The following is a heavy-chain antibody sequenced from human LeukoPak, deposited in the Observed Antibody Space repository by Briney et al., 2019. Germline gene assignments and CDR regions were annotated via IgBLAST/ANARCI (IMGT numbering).Heavy chain of an antibody. CDR3: AREGAAGYYFDY. D-gene: IGHD6-13*01. CDR1: GFSFSIYS. Sequence: GGSLRLSCAASGFSFSIYSMNWVRQAPGKGLEWVSSISSSSSYIYYADSVKGRFTISRDNVKNSLYLQMNSLRAEDTAVYYCAREGAAGYYFDYWGQGTLVTVSS. CDR2: ISSSSSYI. V-gene: IGHV3-21*01. J-gene: IGHJ4*02.